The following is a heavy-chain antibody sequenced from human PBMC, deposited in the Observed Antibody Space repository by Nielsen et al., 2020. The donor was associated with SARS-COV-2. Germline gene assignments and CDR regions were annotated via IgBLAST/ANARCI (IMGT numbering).Heavy chain of an antibody. J-gene: IGHJ4*02. CDR2: ISYDGSNK. V-gene: IGHV3-30*18. D-gene: IGHD5-18*01. Sequence: WIRQPPGKGLEWVAVISYDGSNKYYADSVKGRFTISRDNSKNTLYLQMNSLRAEDTAVYYCAKDRDTAMVQIFDYWGQGTLVTVSS. CDR3: AKDRDTAMVQIFDY.